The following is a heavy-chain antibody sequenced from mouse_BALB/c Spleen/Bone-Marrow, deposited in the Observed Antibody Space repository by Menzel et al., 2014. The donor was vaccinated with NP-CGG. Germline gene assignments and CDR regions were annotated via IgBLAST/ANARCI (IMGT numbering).Heavy chain of an antibody. J-gene: IGHJ3*01. CDR2: ISTYSGNT. Sequence: VQVVESGPELVRPGVSVKISCKGSGYTFTDYAMHWVKQSHAKSLEWIGVISTYSGNTNYNQKFKGKATMTVDKSSSTVYMELARLTSEDSAIYYCARGRQLGLRSFAYWGQGTLVTVSA. V-gene: IGHV1-67*01. CDR1: GYTFTDYA. D-gene: IGHD3-2*01. CDR3: ARGRQLGLRSFAY.